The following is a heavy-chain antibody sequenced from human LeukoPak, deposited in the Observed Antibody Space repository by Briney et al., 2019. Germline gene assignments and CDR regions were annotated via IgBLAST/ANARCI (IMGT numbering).Heavy chain of an antibody. V-gene: IGHV3-7*01. CDR2: TKPDGSAE. CDR1: GFSFRNYW. J-gene: IGHJ4*02. D-gene: IGHD2-15*01. CDR3: ARDGGLHTNFDY. Sequence: GGSLRLSCTASGFSFRNYWMGWVRQAPGKGLEWVANTKPDGSAEYYADSVRGRFTASRDNANNLLYLQMNRLRAEDTAVYYCARDGGLHTNFDYWGQGTLLTVSS.